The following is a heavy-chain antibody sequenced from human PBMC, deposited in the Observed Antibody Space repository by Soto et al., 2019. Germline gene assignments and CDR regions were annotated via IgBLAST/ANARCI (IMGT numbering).Heavy chain of an antibody. V-gene: IGHV1-69*13. D-gene: IGHD3-3*01. CDR1: GGTFSSYA. CDR2: IIPIFGTA. CDR3: ARPELRFLEFDYYYYGMDV. J-gene: IGHJ6*01. Sequence: SVKVSCKASGGTFSSYAISWVRQAPGQGLEWMGGIIPIFGTANYAQKFQGRVTITADESTSTAYMELSSLRSEDTAVYYCARPELRFLEFDYYYYGMDVWGQGTTVTVSS.